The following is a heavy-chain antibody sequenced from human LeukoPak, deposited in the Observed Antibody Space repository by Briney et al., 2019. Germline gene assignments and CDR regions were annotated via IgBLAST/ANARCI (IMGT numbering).Heavy chain of an antibody. J-gene: IGHJ4*02. V-gene: IGHV4-39*02. CDR3: ADSGWEIKSFDL. CDR2: ISFSGNT. CDR1: GGSINSGTYS. Sequence: SETLSLTCTVSGGSINSGTYSWGWIRQPPGKGLEWIGTISFSGNTYYNPSLKSRVTISVDTSKNHFSLKLSSVTAADTAVYYCADSGWEIKSFDLWGQGTLVTVSS. D-gene: IGHD1-26*01.